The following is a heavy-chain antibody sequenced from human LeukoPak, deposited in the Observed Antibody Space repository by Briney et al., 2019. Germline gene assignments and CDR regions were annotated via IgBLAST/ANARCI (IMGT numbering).Heavy chain of an antibody. CDR1: GYTFTSYA. CDR3: ARGVDTAMVNAFDI. CDR2: ISAYNGNT. V-gene: IGHV1-18*01. J-gene: IGHJ3*02. D-gene: IGHD5-18*01. Sequence: ASVKVSCKASGYTFTSYAMHWVRQAPGQGLEWMGWISAYNGNTNYAQKLQGRVTMTTDTSTSTAYMELRSLRSDDTAVYYCARGVDTAMVNAFDIWGQGTMVTVSS.